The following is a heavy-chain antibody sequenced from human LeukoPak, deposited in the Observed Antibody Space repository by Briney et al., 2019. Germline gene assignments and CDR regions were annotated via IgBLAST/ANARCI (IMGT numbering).Heavy chain of an antibody. CDR1: GFTFSSYS. J-gene: IGHJ4*02. V-gene: IGHV3-48*01. CDR2: ISSSSSTI. D-gene: IGHD5-24*01. Sequence: GGSLRLSCAASGFTFSSYSMNWVRQAPGKGLEWVSYISSSSSTIYYADSVKGRFTISRDNAKNSLYLQMNSLRAEDTAVYYCARDQGRWLQFATFDYWGQGTLVTVSS. CDR3: ARDQGRWLQFATFDY.